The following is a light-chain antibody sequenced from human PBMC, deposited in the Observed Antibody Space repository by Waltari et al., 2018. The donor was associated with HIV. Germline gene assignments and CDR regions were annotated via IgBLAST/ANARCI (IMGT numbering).Light chain of an antibody. CDR2: WAS. Sequence: DIVMTQSPDSLAVSLGERATINCKSSQSVLYSSNNKNYLGWYQLKPGQPPKLLIYWASTRESGVPDRFSGSGSGTDFTLTITSLQAEDVAVYYCQQYYSTPYTFGQGTKLEIK. V-gene: IGKV4-1*01. J-gene: IGKJ2*01. CDR3: QQYYSTPYT. CDR1: QSVLYSSNNKNY.